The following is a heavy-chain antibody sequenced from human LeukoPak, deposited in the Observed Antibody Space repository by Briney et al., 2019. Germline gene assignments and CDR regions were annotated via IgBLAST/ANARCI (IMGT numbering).Heavy chain of an antibody. V-gene: IGHV3-30*18. Sequence: GGSLRLSCTASGFTFGRYAMHWLRQAPGKGVEWVAVIAYDGSNKYSADSLKGQGRFTISRDNSKNTLFLEMNSLRPEDTAVYYCAKYAAAGAYDRHSEIDSWGQGTLVTVSS. CDR1: GFTFGRYA. CDR3: AKYAAAGAYDRHSEIDS. D-gene: IGHD3-22*01. CDR2: IAYDGSNK. J-gene: IGHJ4*02.